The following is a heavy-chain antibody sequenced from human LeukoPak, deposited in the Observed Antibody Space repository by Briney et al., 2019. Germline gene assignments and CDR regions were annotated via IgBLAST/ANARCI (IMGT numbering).Heavy chain of an antibody. CDR3: ASRLRERFDS. D-gene: IGHD5-12*01. Sequence: SETLSLTCTVSGGSISSFYWSWIRQPPGKGLEWIGYIYNSGTTNYNPSLKSRVTISVDTSKNQFSLRLSSVTAADTAVYYCASRLRERFDSWGQGTLVTVSS. CDR1: GGSISSFY. CDR2: IYNSGTT. J-gene: IGHJ4*02. V-gene: IGHV4-59*01.